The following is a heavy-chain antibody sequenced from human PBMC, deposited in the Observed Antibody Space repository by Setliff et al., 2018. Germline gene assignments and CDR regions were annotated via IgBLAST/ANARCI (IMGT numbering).Heavy chain of an antibody. CDR3: ARMSGFQYIDV. V-gene: IGHV4-4*02. J-gene: IGHJ6*03. CDR1: GGSIVSHSC. CDR2: TSHSGSA. Sequence: PSETLSLTCGVSGGSIVSHSCWTWVRQAPGKGLEWIGETSHSGSAHYNPSLRSRVTISVDKSKNHFSLKLTSVTAEDTAVYYCARMSGFQYIDVWDKGTTVTVS. D-gene: IGHD3-3*01.